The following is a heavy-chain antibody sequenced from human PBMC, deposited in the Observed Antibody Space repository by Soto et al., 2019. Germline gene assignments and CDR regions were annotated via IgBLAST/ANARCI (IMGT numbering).Heavy chain of an antibody. J-gene: IGHJ5*02. CDR3: AREDSPNSRGWYTVLVRWFDP. V-gene: IGHV4-31*03. CDR1: GGSISSSDYY. CDR2: IYYSGSA. D-gene: IGHD6-19*01. Sequence: QEELQESGPGLVKRSQTLSLTCTVSGGSISSSDYYWSWIRQHPGKGLEWIGYIYYSGSAYYNPSLKSRVTISVDTSKNQYSLKVTSVTAADTAVYYCAREDSPNSRGWYTVLVRWFDPWGQGTLVTVSS.